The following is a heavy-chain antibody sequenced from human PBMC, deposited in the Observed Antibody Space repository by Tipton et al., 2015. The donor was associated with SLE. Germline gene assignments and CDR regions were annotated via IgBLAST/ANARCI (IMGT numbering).Heavy chain of an antibody. J-gene: IGHJ6*03. CDR2: IDRDGSP. D-gene: IGHD3-16*01. CDR1: RGSLTGYS. V-gene: IGHV4-34*01. Sequence: GLVKPSETLSLVCVVNRGSLTGYSWNWIRQFPGKGLEWIGEIDRDGSPNYKPSLQNRVTMSVDRSANQFSLRLTSVTAADTAVYYCARGVSGYYFYSYMDVWGKGTTVTISS. CDR3: ARGVSGYYFYSYMDV.